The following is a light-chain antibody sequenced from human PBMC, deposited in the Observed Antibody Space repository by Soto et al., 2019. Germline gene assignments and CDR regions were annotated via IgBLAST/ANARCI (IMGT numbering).Light chain of an antibody. Sequence: EIVLTQSPGTLSLSPGERSTLSCMASQSIRSSSLAWYQQKPGQAPRLLIYGASSRATGIPDRFSGSGSGTDFTLTISRLEPEDFAVYYCQQYGSSSWTFGQGTKVDIK. CDR2: GAS. V-gene: IGKV3-20*01. J-gene: IGKJ1*01. CDR3: QQYGSSSWT. CDR1: QSIRSSS.